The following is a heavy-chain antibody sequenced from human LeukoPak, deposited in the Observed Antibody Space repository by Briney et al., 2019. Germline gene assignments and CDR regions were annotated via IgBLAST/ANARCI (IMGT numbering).Heavy chain of an antibody. CDR1: GFIFSSYS. J-gene: IGHJ3*02. CDR2: ISSGSGTI. Sequence: GGSLRLSCAASGFIFSSYSMNWGRQAPGKGLEWPSYISSGSGTIYYADSVKGRFTISRDNAKNSVYLQMNSLRDEDTAVYYCARGGSGISNAFDIWGQGTMVTVSS. D-gene: IGHD3-10*01. V-gene: IGHV3-48*02. CDR3: ARGGSGISNAFDI.